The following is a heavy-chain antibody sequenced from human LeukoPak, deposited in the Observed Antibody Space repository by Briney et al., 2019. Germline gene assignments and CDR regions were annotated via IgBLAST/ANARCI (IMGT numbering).Heavy chain of an antibody. Sequence: PSETLSLTCTVSGGSISSYYWSWIRQPPGKGLEWIGYIYYSGSTNYSPSLKSRVTISVDTSKNQFSLKLSSVTAADTAVYYCARQRNSYGFPFDYWGQGTLVTVSS. CDR3: ARQRNSYGFPFDY. J-gene: IGHJ4*02. D-gene: IGHD5-18*01. V-gene: IGHV4-59*08. CDR1: GGSISSYY. CDR2: IYYSGST.